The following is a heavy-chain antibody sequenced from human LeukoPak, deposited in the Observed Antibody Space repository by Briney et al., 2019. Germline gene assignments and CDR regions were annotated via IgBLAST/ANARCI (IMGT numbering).Heavy chain of an antibody. Sequence: PSETLSLTCTVSGVSLSSYYWNWIRQPPGKGLEWIGYIYYSGSSNYNPSLKSRVTISVDTSKNQFSLKLSSVTAADTAGYYCARGNYYDSSTYYRAFDIWGQGTMVTVSS. CDR2: IYYSGSS. CDR3: ARGNYYDSSTYYRAFDI. D-gene: IGHD3-22*01. J-gene: IGHJ3*02. CDR1: GVSLSSYY. V-gene: IGHV4-59*01.